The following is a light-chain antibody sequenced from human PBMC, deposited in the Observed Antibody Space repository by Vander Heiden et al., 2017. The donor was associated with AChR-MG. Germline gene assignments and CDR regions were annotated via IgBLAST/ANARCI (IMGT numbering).Light chain of an antibody. CDR2: DVN. CDR3: CSSTVSNRYV. V-gene: IGLV2-8*01. CDR1: GSDVGNSNY. Sequence: QSALTQPPSASGSPGQSVTISCTGTGSDVGNSNYVSWYQQHPGKAPKLIIYDVNKRPSGVPDRFSGSKSDRTASLTVSGLQAEDEADYYCCSSTVSNRYVFGFGTKVTVL. J-gene: IGLJ1*01.